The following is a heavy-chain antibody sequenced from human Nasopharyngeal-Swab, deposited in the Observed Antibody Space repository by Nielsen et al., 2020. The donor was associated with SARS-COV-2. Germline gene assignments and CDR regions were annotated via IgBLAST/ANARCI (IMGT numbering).Heavy chain of an antibody. D-gene: IGHD3-10*01. V-gene: IGHV3-53*01. CDR2: IYSGGST. CDR3: ARDRGGVYYYYGMDV. J-gene: IGHJ6*02. Sequence: LSLTCAASGFTVSSNYMSWGRQAPGKGLEWVSVIYSGGSTYYADSVKGRFTISRDNSKNTLYLQMNSLRAEDTAVYYCARDRGGVYYYYGMDVWGQGTTVTVSS. CDR1: GFTVSSNY.